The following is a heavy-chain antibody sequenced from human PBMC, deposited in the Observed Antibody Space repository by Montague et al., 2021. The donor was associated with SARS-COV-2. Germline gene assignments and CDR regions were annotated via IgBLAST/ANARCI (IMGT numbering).Heavy chain of an antibody. D-gene: IGHD4-17*01. Sequence: PALVKPTQTLTLTCTFSGFSLNTSGEGVGWVRQPPRKALEWLALIYWDDDKRYSQSLKSRSTISKDTTKNEVVLTVANMDPVDTATYYCALYGDYGSWFEPWSQGTLVTVSS. CDR1: GFSLNTSGEG. J-gene: IGHJ5*02. CDR3: ALYGDYGSWFEP. CDR2: IYWDDDK. V-gene: IGHV2-5*02.